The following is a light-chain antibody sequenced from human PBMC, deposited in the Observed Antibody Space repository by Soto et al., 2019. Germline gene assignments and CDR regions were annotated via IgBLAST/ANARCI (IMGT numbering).Light chain of an antibody. Sequence: QSALTQPRSVSGSPGQSVTISCTGTSSDVGGYNYVSWYQQHPGKAPKVMIYDVSERPSGVPDRFSGSKSGNTASLTISGRKAEDEADYYCCSYAGSPRYVLGTGTKLTVL. CDR2: DVS. V-gene: IGLV2-11*01. J-gene: IGLJ1*01. CDR1: SSDVGGYNY. CDR3: CSYAGSPRYV.